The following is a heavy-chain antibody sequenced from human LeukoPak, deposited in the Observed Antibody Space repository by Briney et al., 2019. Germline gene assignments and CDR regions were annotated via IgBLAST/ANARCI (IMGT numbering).Heavy chain of an antibody. J-gene: IGHJ4*02. CDR3: ARWGAAPYYYDSSGYQYFYY. V-gene: IGHV4-61*01. CDR2: IYYSGST. Sequence: AETLCLTCTVSRGSISSGSYYWSWIRQPPGKGLEWIGYIYYSGSTNYNPSLKSRVTISVDTSKNQFSLKLSSVTAADTAVYYCARWGAAPYYYDSSGYQYFYYWGQGTLVTVSS. D-gene: IGHD3-22*01. CDR1: RGSISSGSYY.